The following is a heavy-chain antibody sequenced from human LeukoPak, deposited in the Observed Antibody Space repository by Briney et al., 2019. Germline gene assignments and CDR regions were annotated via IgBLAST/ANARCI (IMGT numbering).Heavy chain of an antibody. D-gene: IGHD3-22*01. J-gene: IGHJ3*02. Sequence: GGSLRLSCAVSGFTFSTYAMHLVRQAPGEGLEYVSGISRDGGSTYYANSVKGRFTISRDNSKNTLYLQMNSLRAEDTAVYYCAKDPGDYDSSPDAFDIWGQGTMVTVSS. CDR2: ISRDGGST. CDR3: AKDPGDYDSSPDAFDI. CDR1: GFTFSTYA. V-gene: IGHV3-64*01.